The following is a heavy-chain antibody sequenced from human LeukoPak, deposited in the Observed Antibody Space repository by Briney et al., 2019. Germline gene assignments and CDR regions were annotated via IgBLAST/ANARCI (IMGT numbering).Heavy chain of an antibody. V-gene: IGHV4-31*03. CDR2: IYYSGST. D-gene: IGHD3-10*01. Sequence: SETLSLTCTVSGGSISSGGYYWSWIRQHPGKGLEWIGYIYYSGSTYYNPSLKSRVTIPVDTSKNQFSLKLSSVTAADTAVYYCARAFYYGSGSYHDYWGQGTLVTVSS. CDR3: ARAFYYGSGSYHDY. J-gene: IGHJ4*02. CDR1: GGSISSGGYY.